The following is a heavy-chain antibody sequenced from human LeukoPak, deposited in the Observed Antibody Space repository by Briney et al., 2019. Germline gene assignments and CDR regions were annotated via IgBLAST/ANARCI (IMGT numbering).Heavy chain of an antibody. J-gene: IGHJ5*02. V-gene: IGHV3-7*01. CDR2: IKEDGSDK. CDR1: GFTFSSYW. CDR3: ARPKSDH. Sequence: GGSLRLSCAASGFTFSSYWMTWVRQTPGKGLEWVANIKEDGSDKYYADSMKGRFTISRDNAKKSLYLQLNSLRVEDTAVYYCARPKSDHWGQGTLVTVSS.